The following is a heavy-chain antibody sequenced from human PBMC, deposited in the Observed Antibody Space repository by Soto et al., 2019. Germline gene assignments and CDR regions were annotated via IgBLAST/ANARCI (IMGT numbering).Heavy chain of an antibody. CDR2: ISGSGGST. CDR3: AKGPLRRQGARLTGGDI. D-gene: IGHD6-6*01. CDR1: GFTFSSYA. J-gene: IGHJ3*02. Sequence: GGSLRLSCAASGFTFSSYAMSWVRQAPGKGLEWVSAISGSGGSTYYADSVKGRFTISRDNSKNTLYLQMNSLRAEDTAVYCCAKGPLRRQGARLTGGDIWGQGTMVTVSS. V-gene: IGHV3-23*01.